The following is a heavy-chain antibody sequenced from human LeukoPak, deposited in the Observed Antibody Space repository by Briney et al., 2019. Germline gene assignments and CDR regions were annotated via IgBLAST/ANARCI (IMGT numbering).Heavy chain of an antibody. CDR1: GFTFSSYG. D-gene: IGHD3-22*01. CDR2: IWYDGGKE. CDR3: ARDSDPNGHYSLFDY. V-gene: IGHV3-33*01. Sequence: PGGALRLSCEASGFTFSSYGLHWVRQAPGKGLEWGAVIWYDGGKEYYADSVKGRFTISRDSSKTTMYLQMNSLRVEDTAVSYCARDSDPNGHYSLFDYWGQGTLVTVSS. J-gene: IGHJ4*02.